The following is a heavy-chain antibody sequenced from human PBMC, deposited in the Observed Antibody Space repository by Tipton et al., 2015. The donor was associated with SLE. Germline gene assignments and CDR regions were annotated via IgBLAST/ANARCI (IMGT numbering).Heavy chain of an antibody. CDR1: GGSISSYY. V-gene: IGHV4-4*07. CDR3: ARLHGYSYGLNWFDP. J-gene: IGHJ5*02. CDR2: IYTSGST. D-gene: IGHD5-18*01. Sequence: TLSLTCTVSGGSISSYYWSWIRLPAGQGLEWIGRIYTSGSTNYNPSLKSRVTMSIDTSKNQFSLRLTSVIAADTAVYYCARLHGYSYGLNWFDPWGQGTLISVSS.